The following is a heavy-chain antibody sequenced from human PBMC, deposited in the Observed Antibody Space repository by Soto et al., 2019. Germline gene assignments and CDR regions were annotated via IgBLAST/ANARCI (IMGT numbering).Heavy chain of an antibody. D-gene: IGHD3-10*01. J-gene: IGHJ4*02. CDR3: ARDLYYGSGSPFVDY. CDR2: INRDGSEK. V-gene: IGHV3-7*04. Sequence: EVQLVESGGGLVQPGGSLRLSCAASGFTFSSYWMSWVRQAPGKGLEWVANINRDGSEKYYVDSVKGRFTISRDNAKISLYLQMNSLRAEDTAVYYCARDLYYGSGSPFVDYWGQGTLVTVSS. CDR1: GFTFSSYW.